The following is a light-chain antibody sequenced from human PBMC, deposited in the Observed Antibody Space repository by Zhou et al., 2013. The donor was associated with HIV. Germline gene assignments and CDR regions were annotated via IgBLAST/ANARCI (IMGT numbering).Light chain of an antibody. CDR1: QNINMW. V-gene: IGKV1-39*01. J-gene: IGKJ4*01. CDR2: SAS. Sequence: DIQMTQSPSTVSASVGDRVTITCRASQNINMWLAWYQQKPGKAPKLLIYSASTLQNGVPSRFSGSGSGTDFTLTISSLQPEDFATYYCQQSYRTLWLTFGGGTKVEMK. CDR3: QQSYRTLWLT.